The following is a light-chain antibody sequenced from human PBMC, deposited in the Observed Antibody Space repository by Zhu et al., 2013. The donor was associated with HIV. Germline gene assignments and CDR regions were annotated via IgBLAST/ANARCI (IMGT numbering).Light chain of an antibody. CDR2: GAS. V-gene: IGKV3D-15*01. Sequence: DIVLTQSPGTLSLSAGERATLFCRASQSVSSDYLAWYQQKRGQAPRLLIYGASNRATGIPARFSGSGSGTQFTLTISSLQSEDFAVYYCQQYNNWPPLTFGGGTKVEIK. CDR1: QSVSSDY. J-gene: IGKJ4*01. CDR3: QQYNNWPPLT.